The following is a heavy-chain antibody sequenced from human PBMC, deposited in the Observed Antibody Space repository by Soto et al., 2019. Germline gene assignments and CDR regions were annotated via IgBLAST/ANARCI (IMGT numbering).Heavy chain of an antibody. CDR2: ISAYNGNT. D-gene: IGHD4-17*01. CDR3: AREAFGDYDDAFDI. J-gene: IGHJ3*02. CDR1: GYTFTSYG. V-gene: IGHV1-18*01. Sequence: ASVKVSCKASGYTFTSYGISWVRQAPGQGLEWMGWISAYNGNTNYAQKLQGRVTMTTDTSTSTAYMELRSLRSDDTAVYYCAREAFGDYDDAFDIWGQGTMVTVSS.